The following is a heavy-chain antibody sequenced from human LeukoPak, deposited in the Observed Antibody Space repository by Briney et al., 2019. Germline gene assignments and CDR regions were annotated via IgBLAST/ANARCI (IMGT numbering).Heavy chain of an antibody. D-gene: IGHD4-17*01. CDR1: GFAFSSRY. V-gene: IGHV3-66*01. Sequence: PGGSLRLSCAASGFAFSSRYMTWVRQPPGKGLQWLSFIYTGGDTYYADSVKGRFTISRDDSKNTVYLQMNSLRAEDTAVYYCARDPETTTDFGLDVWGQGTTVTVS. J-gene: IGHJ6*02. CDR3: ARDPETTTDFGLDV. CDR2: IYTGGDT.